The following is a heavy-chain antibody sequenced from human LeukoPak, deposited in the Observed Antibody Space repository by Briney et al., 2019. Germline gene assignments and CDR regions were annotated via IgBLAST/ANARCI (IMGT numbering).Heavy chain of an antibody. CDR2: IYYSGST. Sequence: SETLPLTCTVSGGSISSSSYYWGWIRQPPGKGLEWIGSIYYSGSTYYNPSLKSRVTISVDTSKNQFSLKLSSVTAADTAVYYCARTKKYYFDYWGQGTLVTVSS. CDR3: ARTKKYYFDY. CDR1: GGSISSSSYY. J-gene: IGHJ4*02. V-gene: IGHV4-39*07.